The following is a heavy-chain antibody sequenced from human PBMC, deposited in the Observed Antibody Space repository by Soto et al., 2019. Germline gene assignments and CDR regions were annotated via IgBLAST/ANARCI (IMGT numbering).Heavy chain of an antibody. D-gene: IGHD5-12*01. CDR3: VKDQGILAAIRGDFFDY. J-gene: IGHJ4*02. V-gene: IGHV3-23*01. Sequence: EVQLQESGGGVVQPGGSLKLSCTASGFTFNKNAMNWVRQTPGTGLEWVSGIRGSGNTGYYADSVKGRFTISRDNSTNTLYLQMNSPRAEDTAVYYCVKDQGILAAIRGDFFDYGGQGTLVTVSS. CDR1: GFTFNKNA. CDR2: IRGSGNTG.